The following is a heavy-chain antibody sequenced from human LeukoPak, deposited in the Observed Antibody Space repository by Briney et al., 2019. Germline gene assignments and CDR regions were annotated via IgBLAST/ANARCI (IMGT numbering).Heavy chain of an antibody. CDR2: IYYSGST. CDR1: GGSISSGDYY. V-gene: IGHV4-30-4*01. Sequence: SETLSLTCTVSGGSISSGDYYWSWIRQPPGKGLEWIGYIYYSGSTYYNPSLKSRVTISVDTSKNQFSLKLSSVTAADMAVYYCAREWFGGYFDYWGQGTLVTVSS. J-gene: IGHJ4*02. CDR3: AREWFGGYFDY. D-gene: IGHD3-16*01.